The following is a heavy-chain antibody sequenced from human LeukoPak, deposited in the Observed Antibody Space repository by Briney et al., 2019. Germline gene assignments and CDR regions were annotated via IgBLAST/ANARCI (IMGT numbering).Heavy chain of an antibody. V-gene: IGHV3-48*01. J-gene: IGHJ3*02. CDR1: GFTFSSYS. Sequence: GGSLRLSCAASGFTFSSYSMNWVGQAPGKGLEWVSYISSSSSTIYYADSVKGRFTISRDNAKNSLYLQMNSLRAEDTAVYYCARVRYYYDSSGYSDDAFDIWGQGTMVTVSS. CDR3: ARVRYYYDSSGYSDDAFDI. CDR2: ISSSSSTI. D-gene: IGHD3-22*01.